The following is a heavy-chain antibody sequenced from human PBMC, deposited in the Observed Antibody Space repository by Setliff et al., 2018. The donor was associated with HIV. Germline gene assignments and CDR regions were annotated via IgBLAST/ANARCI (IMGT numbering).Heavy chain of an antibody. V-gene: IGHV4-39*01. CDR1: GGSTSSSSYY. Sequence: SETLSLTCSVSGGSTSSSSYYWAWVRQPPGKGPEWIGSVYYSGSTHYNPSLKSRVTISVDTSKNQFSLKLSSVTAADTAVYYCASGYQYDSSGYYYVTPIDYWGQGTLVTVSS. D-gene: IGHD3-22*01. CDR2: VYYSGST. J-gene: IGHJ4*02. CDR3: ASGYQYDSSGYYYVTPIDY.